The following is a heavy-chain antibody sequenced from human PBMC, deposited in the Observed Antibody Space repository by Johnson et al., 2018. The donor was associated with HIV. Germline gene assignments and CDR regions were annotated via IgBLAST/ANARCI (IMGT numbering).Heavy chain of an antibody. CDR3: AREGAMAHHGAFDI. CDR2: SGSGGST. Sequence: VQLVESGGGLVQPGGSLRLSCAASGFIVSSNYMSWVRQAPGKGLECVSAISGSGGSTYYATPAKGSFTISRDNAKNSLYLQMNSLRAEDTAVYDCAREGAMAHHGAFDILGQGTMVTVSS. D-gene: IGHD5-18*01. CDR1: GFIVSSNY. J-gene: IGHJ3*02. V-gene: IGHV3-66*01.